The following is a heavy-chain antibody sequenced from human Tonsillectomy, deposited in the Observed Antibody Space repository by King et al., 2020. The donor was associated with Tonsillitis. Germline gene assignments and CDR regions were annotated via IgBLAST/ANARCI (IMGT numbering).Heavy chain of an antibody. Sequence: FTLKESGPALVKPTQTLTLTCTFSGFSLSTSGMCVSWIRQPPGKALEWLALIDWDDDKYYSTSLKTRLTISKDTSKNQVVLTMTNMDPVDTATYYCARGAHDSGSYYSDYWGQGTLVTVSS. CDR2: IDWDDDK. CDR1: GFSLSTSGMC. D-gene: IGHD1-26*01. CDR3: ARGAHDSGSYYSDY. V-gene: IGHV2-70*01. J-gene: IGHJ4*02.